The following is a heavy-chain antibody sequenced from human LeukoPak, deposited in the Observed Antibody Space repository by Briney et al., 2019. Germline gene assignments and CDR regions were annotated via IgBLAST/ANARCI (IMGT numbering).Heavy chain of an antibody. Sequence: GGSLRLSCAASGFAFGSYAMGWVRQAPGKGLEWVSAISGSDDSIYYADSVKGRFTTSRDKSKNTLYLQMNSLRAEDTAVYYCSKQVDFDPADAFDVWGQGTMVTVSS. CDR3: SKQVDFDPADAFDV. V-gene: IGHV3-23*01. D-gene: IGHD3-9*01. CDR2: ISGSDDSI. J-gene: IGHJ3*01. CDR1: GFAFGSYA.